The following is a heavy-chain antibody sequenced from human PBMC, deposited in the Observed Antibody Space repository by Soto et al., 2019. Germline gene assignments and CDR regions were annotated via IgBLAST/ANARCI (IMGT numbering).Heavy chain of an antibody. CDR2: ISYDGSNK. D-gene: IGHD3-16*01. Sequence: PGGSLRLSCAASGFTFSSYGMHWVRQAPGKGLEWVAVISYDGSNKYYADSVKGRFTISRDNSKSTLYLQMNSLRAEDTAVYYCAKALGEVSYYYYGMDVWGQGTTVTVSS. J-gene: IGHJ6*02. CDR1: GFTFSSYG. V-gene: IGHV3-30*18. CDR3: AKALGEVSYYYYGMDV.